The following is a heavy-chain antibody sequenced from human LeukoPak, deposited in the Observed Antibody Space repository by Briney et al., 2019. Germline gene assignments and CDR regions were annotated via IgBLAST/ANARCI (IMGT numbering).Heavy chain of an antibody. V-gene: IGHV4-30-2*01. D-gene: IGHD6-6*01. CDR1: GGSISSGGYY. J-gene: IGHJ6*03. CDR2: IYHSGST. CDR3: ARGSIAARRGYYMDV. Sequence: SETLSLTCTVSGGSISSGGYYWSWIRQPPGKGLEWIGYIYHSGSTYYNPSLKSRVTISVDRSKNQFSLKLSSVTAADTAVYYCARGSIAARRGYYMDVWGKGTTVTVSS.